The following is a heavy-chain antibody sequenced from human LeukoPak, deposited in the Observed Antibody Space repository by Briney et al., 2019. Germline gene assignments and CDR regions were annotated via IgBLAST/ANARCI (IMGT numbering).Heavy chain of an antibody. D-gene: IGHD5-18*01. CDR3: ARGDTAMAT. CDR1: GGSFSGYY. CDR2: INHSGST. J-gene: IGHJ5*02. Sequence: SETLSLTCAVYGGSFSGYYCSWIRQPPGKGLEWIGEINHSGSTNYNPSLKSRVTISVDTSKNQFSLKLSSVTAADTAVYYCARGDTAMATWGQGTLVTVSS. V-gene: IGHV4-34*01.